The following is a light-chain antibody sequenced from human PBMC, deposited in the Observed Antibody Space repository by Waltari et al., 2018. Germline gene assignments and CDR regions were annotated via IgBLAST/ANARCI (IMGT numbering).Light chain of an antibody. V-gene: IGKV2-28*01. Sequence: DIVMTQSPLSLPVTPGEPASISCRSSQSLLHSNGYNYLDWYLQKPGQSPQLLIYLGSNRASGVPDRFSGXGSGTDFTLKISRVEAEDVGVYYCMQALQTPLTXXGGTKVEIK. J-gene: IGKJ4*01. CDR3: MQALQTPLT. CDR2: LGS. CDR1: QSLLHSNGYNY.